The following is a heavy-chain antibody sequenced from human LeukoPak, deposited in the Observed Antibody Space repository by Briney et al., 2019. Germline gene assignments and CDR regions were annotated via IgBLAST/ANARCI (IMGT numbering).Heavy chain of an antibody. J-gene: IGHJ4*02. V-gene: IGHV3-20*04. CDR1: AFMFDDYG. Sequence: PGVSLRLSCAASAFMFDDYGMSWVRQAPGKGLEWVSGINWSGGRTGYGDSLKGRFTISRVNSKNTLYLQMNSLRAEDTALYYCARDLTRTDNWGQGTLVTVSS. CDR3: ARDLTRTDN. D-gene: IGHD1/OR15-1a*01. CDR2: INWSGGRT.